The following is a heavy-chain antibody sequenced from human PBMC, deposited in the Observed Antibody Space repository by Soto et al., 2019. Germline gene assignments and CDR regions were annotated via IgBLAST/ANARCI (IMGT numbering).Heavy chain of an antibody. V-gene: IGHV1-18*01. Sequence: ASGKGCCNGSGYSFTNHGISWVRQAPGEGLEWMVWISPYNGDTNNAQKFQGRVTMTTDTPTNTGFMELTRLTSDDTAVYYCARGGISSSEGLDYWGQGTLVTVSS. CDR1: GYSFTNHG. J-gene: IGHJ4*02. CDR3: ARGGISSSEGLDY. CDR2: ISPYNGDT. D-gene: IGHD6-13*01.